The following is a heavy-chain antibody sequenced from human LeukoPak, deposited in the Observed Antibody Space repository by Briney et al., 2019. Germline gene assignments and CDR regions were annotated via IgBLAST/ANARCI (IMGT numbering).Heavy chain of an antibody. CDR1: GFTFSNAL. CDR3: TTLRKPNAFDI. CDR2: IESKSDGGTT. D-gene: IGHD1-14*01. J-gene: IGHJ3*02. Sequence: GGSLRLSGAASGFTFSNALMSWVRQAPGKGLEWVGRIESKSDGGTTDYAAPVKGRFTISRDDPKNTLYLQMNSLKTEDTAVYYCTTLRKPNAFDIWGQGTMVTVSS. V-gene: IGHV3-15*04.